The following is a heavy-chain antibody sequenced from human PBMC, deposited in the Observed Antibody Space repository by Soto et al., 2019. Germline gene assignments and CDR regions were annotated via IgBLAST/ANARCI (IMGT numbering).Heavy chain of an antibody. CDR2: ISAYTHNT. V-gene: IGHV1-18*04. Sequence: QAQLVQSGSEVREPGASVKVSCKASGYPFTTYGITWVRQAPGQGLEWLGWISAYTHNTNYAQNLQVRVTMTTNTSTSTAYMELRSLRSDDTAVYYFARENCNYDYYYGMDVWGQGTTVTVSS. J-gene: IGHJ6*01. CDR1: GYPFTTYG. CDR3: ARENCNYDYYYGMDV. D-gene: IGHD1-1*01.